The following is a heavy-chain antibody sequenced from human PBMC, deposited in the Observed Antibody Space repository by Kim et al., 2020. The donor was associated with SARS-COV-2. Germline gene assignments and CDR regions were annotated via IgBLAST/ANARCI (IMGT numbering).Heavy chain of an antibody. V-gene: IGHV4-4*07. D-gene: IGHD3-16*02. CDR2: IYTSGRT. J-gene: IGHJ4*02. CDR1: GDSLSSDY. Sequence: SETLSLTCTVSGDSLSSDYWSWNRQPAGKGLEWIGRIYTSGRTNYNPSLQSRVTMSVAMSKNQFPLKLSSVTAADTALYYCASALGHWGQATLVTVSS. CDR3: ASALGH.